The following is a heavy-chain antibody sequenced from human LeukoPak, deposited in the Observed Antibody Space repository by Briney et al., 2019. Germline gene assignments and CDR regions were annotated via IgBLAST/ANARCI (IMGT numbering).Heavy chain of an antibody. CDR3: ARLRDSGWYEDYFDY. D-gene: IGHD6-19*01. J-gene: IGHJ4*02. CDR2: IYPGDSDS. Sequence: GESLKISCKGSAYSSSSYWIGWVRQMPGKGLEWMVIIYPGDSDSRYSPSFQGQVTISADKSISTAYLQWSSLKASDTAMYYCARLRDSGWYEDYFDYWGQGTLVTVSS. CDR1: AYSSSSYW. V-gene: IGHV5-51*01.